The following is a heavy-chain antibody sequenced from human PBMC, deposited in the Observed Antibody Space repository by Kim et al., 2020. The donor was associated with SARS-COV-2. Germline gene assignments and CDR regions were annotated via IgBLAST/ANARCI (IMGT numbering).Heavy chain of an antibody. J-gene: IGHJ6*02. CDR3: ARDCGNYYGSGSYRHDYYYYGMDV. D-gene: IGHD3-10*01. V-gene: IGHV1-46*01. Sequence: ASVKVSCKASGYTFTSYYMHWVRQAPGQGLEWMGIINPSGGSTSYAQKFQGRVTMTRDTSTSTVYMELSSLRSEDTAVYYCARDCGNYYGSGSYRHDYYYYGMDVWGQGTTVTVSS. CDR1: GYTFTSYY. CDR2: INPSGGST.